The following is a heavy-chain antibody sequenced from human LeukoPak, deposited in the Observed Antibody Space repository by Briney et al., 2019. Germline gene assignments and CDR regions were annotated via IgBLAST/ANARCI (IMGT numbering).Heavy chain of an antibody. CDR3: ARLGSYHDF. Sequence: SETLSLTCTVSGASNSHFYWSWLRQTPEKGLEWMGHVHTSGGSTYYPSLKTRLTMSIDTSRSQLSLKLTSVTAADTAVYFCARLGSYHDFWGQGALVTVSS. V-gene: IGHV4-4*09. CDR2: VHTSGGS. CDR1: GASNSHFY. J-gene: IGHJ4*02. D-gene: IGHD1-26*01.